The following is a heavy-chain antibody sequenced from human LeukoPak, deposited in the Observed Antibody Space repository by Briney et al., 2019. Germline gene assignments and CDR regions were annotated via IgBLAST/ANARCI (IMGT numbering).Heavy chain of an antibody. V-gene: IGHV4-34*01. Sequence: PSETLSLTCRVYGGSFSGYYWGWIRQPPGKGLEWIGEINHSGSTNYNPSLKSRVIISIDTSKNQFSLKLSSVTAADTADYYCARLLPRTGTTAYYFHNDMDVWGKGTTVTISS. CDR3: ARLLPRTGTTAYYFHNDMDV. D-gene: IGHD1-1*01. CDR2: INHSGST. CDR1: GGSFSGYY. J-gene: IGHJ6*03.